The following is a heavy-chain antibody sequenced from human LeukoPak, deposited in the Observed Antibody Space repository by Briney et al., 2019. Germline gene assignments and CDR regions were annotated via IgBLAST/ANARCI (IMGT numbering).Heavy chain of an antibody. Sequence: GSLRLSCAASGFTFSSYAMSWVRQAPGKGLEWASAISGSGGSTYYADSVKGRFTISRDNSKNTLYLQMNSLRAEDTAVYYCAKEQEVSGVAAAGDDAFDIWGQGTMVTVSS. CDR2: ISGSGGST. V-gene: IGHV3-23*01. CDR3: AKEQEVSGVAAAGDDAFDI. J-gene: IGHJ3*02. CDR1: GFTFSSYA. D-gene: IGHD6-13*01.